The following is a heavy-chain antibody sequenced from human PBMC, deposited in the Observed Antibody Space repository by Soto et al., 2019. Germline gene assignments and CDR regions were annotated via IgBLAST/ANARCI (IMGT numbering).Heavy chain of an antibody. V-gene: IGHV3-7*02. CDR2: IKQDGSEK. CDR3: ARVVDYCDPYYYYGMDV. J-gene: IGHJ6*02. Sequence: PGGSLRLSCAASGFTFSSYWMSWVRQAPGKGLEWVANIKQDGSEKHYVDSVKGRFTISRDNAKNALYLQMNSLRAEDTAVYYCARVVDYCDPYYYYGMDVWGQGTTVTVSS. CDR1: GFTFSSYW. D-gene: IGHD3-22*01.